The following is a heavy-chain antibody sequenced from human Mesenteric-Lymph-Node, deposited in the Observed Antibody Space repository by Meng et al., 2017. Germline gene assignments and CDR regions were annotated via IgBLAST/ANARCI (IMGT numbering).Heavy chain of an antibody. CDR2: IYSGGST. V-gene: IGHV3-53*04. CDR1: GFTVSSNY. J-gene: IGHJ4*02. CDR3: ASPDRSAEISYGSGSYAVG. D-gene: IGHD3-10*01. Sequence: GESLKISCAASGFTVSSNYMSWVRQAPGKGLEWVSVIYSGGSTYYADSVKGRFTISRHNSKNTLYLQMNSLRAEDTAVYYCASPDRSAEISYGSGSYAVGWGQGTLVTVSS.